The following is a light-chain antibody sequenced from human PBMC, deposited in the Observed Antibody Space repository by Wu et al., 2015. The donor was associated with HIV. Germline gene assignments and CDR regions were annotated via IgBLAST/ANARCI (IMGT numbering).Light chain of an antibody. Sequence: EIVMTRSPATLSVSPGERATLSCRASQSVSSNLAWYQQKPGQAPRLLIYDASHRATGIPARFSGSGSGTDFTLTISSLEPEDFAVYYCQQRTSWPPTFGQGTKVEIK. CDR3: QQRTSWPPT. J-gene: IGKJ1*01. V-gene: IGKV3-11*01. CDR2: DAS. CDR1: QSVSSN.